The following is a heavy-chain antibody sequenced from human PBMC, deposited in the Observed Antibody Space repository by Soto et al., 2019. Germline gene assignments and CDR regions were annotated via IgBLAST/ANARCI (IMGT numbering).Heavy chain of an antibody. V-gene: IGHV4-4*02. CDR1: SGSISSTNW. CDR2: IDHSGSI. J-gene: IGHJ4*02. CDR3: VKEGSGWSYLDH. D-gene: IGHD6-19*01. Sequence: QVQLQESGPELVKPSGTLSLSCVVSSGSISSTNWWSWVRQPPGRGLEWIGAIDHSGSINYNPSLRSRVTISVDKPKNQFSLHLLSVTAADTAVYFCVKEGSGWSYLDHWGQGILVTVSS.